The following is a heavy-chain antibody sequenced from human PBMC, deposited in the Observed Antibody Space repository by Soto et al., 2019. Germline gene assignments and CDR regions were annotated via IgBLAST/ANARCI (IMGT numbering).Heavy chain of an antibody. Sequence: SETLSLTCAVSGYSISSGYYWGWIRQPPGKGLEWIGSIYHSGSTYYNPSLKSRVTISVDTSKNQFSLKLSSVTAADTAGYYCARVFGDGYGYYYGMDVWGQGTTVTVSS. V-gene: IGHV4-38-2*01. CDR3: ARVFGDGYGYYYGMDV. CDR1: GYSISSGYY. J-gene: IGHJ6*02. CDR2: IYHSGST. D-gene: IGHD5-12*01.